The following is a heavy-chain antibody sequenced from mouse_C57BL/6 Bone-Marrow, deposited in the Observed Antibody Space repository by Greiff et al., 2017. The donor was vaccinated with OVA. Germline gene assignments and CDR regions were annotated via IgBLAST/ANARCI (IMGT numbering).Heavy chain of an antibody. D-gene: IGHD1-1*01. J-gene: IGHJ2*01. V-gene: IGHV1-64*01. CDR3: AIITTVGYYFDY. Sequence: QVQLQQPGAELVKPGASVKLSCKASGYTFTSYRMHWVKQRPGQGLEWIGMIHPNSGSTNYNEKFKSKATLTVDKSSSTAYMQLSSLTSEDSAVYYCAIITTVGYYFDYWGQGTTLTVSS. CDR2: IHPNSGST. CDR1: GYTFTSYR.